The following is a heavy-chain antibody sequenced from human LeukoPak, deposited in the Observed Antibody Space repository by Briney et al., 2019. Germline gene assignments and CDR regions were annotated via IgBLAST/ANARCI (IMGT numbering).Heavy chain of an antibody. CDR2: INGGGSTI. J-gene: IGHJ4*02. Sequence: GGSLRLSCAASGFTFSSNAMTWVRQAPGRGLEWVSSINGGGSTIYYADSVKGRFTISRDNSKNTLYLQMTSLRAEDTAVYYCAKEYADSRAFDSWGQGTLVTVSS. V-gene: IGHV3-23*01. CDR1: GFTFSSNA. D-gene: IGHD2-2*01. CDR3: AKEYADSRAFDS.